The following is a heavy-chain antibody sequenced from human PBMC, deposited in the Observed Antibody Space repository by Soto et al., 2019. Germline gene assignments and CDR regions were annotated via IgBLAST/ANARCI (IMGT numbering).Heavy chain of an antibody. V-gene: IGHV2-5*02. CDR2: IYWDDDK. D-gene: IGHD3-9*01. CDR3: AHRRDYDILTGYYTFTSWFDP. Sequence: QITLKESGPTLVKPTQPLTLTCTFSGFSLSTSGVGVGWIRQPPGKALEWLALIYWDDDKRYSPSLKSRLTITKDTSQIQVVLTMTNMHPVDTVTYYCAHRRDYDILTGYYTFTSWFDPWGQGTLVTVSS. CDR1: GFSLSTSGVG. J-gene: IGHJ5*02.